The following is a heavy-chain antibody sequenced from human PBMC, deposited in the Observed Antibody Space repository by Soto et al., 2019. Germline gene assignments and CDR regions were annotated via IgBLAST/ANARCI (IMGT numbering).Heavy chain of an antibody. CDR1: GYTFTSYD. D-gene: IGHD6-19*01. CDR3: VSSIAVAGTGFDY. J-gene: IGHJ4*02. V-gene: IGHV1-8*01. CDR2: MNPNSGNT. Sequence: QVQLVQSGAEVKKPGASVKVSCKASGYTFTSYDINWVRQATGQGLEWMGWMNPNSGNTGYAQKFRGRVTMTRNTSISTAYMELSSLRSEDTAVYYCVSSIAVAGTGFDYWGQGTLVTVSS.